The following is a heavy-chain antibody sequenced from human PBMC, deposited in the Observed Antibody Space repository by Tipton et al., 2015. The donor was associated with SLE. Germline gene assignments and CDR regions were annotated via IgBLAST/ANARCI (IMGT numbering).Heavy chain of an antibody. J-gene: IGHJ4*02. D-gene: IGHD3-3*02. Sequence: TLSLTCAVYGGSFSGYYWSWIRQPAGKGLEWVGRIYPTGNTDYNPSLNSRVTMSVDTSKTQFSLHLTSVTAADTAVYYCARDKSSHSKYILDYWGQGTLVTVSS. CDR1: GGSFSGYY. V-gene: IGHV4-4*07. CDR3: ARDKSSHSKYILDY. CDR2: IYPTGNT.